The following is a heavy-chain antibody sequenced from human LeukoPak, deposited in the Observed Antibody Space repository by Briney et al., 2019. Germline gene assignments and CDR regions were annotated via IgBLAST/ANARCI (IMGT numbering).Heavy chain of an antibody. CDR3: ARDIREDIVVVPASFNWFDP. Sequence: GASVKVSCKASGYTFTSYGISWVRQAPGQGLEWVGWISAYNGNTNYAQKLQGRVTMTTDTSTSTAYMELRSLRSDDTAVYYCARDIREDIVVVPASFNWFDPWGQGTLVTVSS. CDR2: ISAYNGNT. CDR1: GYTFTSYG. J-gene: IGHJ5*02. V-gene: IGHV1-18*01. D-gene: IGHD2-2*01.